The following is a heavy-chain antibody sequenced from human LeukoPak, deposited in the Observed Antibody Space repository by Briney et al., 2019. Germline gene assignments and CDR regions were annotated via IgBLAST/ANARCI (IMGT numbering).Heavy chain of an antibody. V-gene: IGHV3-23*01. CDR3: AKDPLGAIAADDN. J-gene: IGHJ4*02. CDR2: ISGSGGST. D-gene: IGHD6-13*01. Sequence: GGSLRLSCAASGFTFSGYAMSWVRQAPGKGLEWVSAISGSGGSTYYADSVKGRFTISRDNSKNTLYLQMNSLRAEDTAVYYCAKDPLGAIAADDNWGQGTLVAVSS. CDR1: GFTFSGYA.